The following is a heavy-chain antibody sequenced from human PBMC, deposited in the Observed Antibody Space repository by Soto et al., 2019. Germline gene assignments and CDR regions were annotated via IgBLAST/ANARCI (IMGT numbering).Heavy chain of an antibody. Sequence: QVQLVQSGAEVKKPGSSVKVSCKASGGTFSSYAISWVRQAPGQGLEWMGGIIPIFGTANYAQKFQGRVTITADESTSTGYMELSSLRSEDTAVYYCARETYGSGSYFPNWFDPWGQGTLVTVSS. CDR3: ARETYGSGSYFPNWFDP. CDR1: GGTFSSYA. CDR2: IIPIFGTA. J-gene: IGHJ5*02. V-gene: IGHV1-69*01. D-gene: IGHD3-10*01.